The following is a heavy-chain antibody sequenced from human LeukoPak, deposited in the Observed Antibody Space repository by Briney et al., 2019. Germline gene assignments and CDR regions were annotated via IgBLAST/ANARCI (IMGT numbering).Heavy chain of an antibody. CDR2: IIPILGIA. CDR1: GGTFSSYT. V-gene: IGHV1-69*02. J-gene: IGHJ4*02. Sequence: SVKVSCKASGGTFSSYTISWVRQAPGQGLEWMGRIIPILGIANYAQKFQGRVTITADKSTSTAYMELSSLRSEDTAVYYCARSYDSSGYYYREEAYFDYWGQGTLVTVSS. CDR3: ARSYDSSGYYYREEAYFDY. D-gene: IGHD3-22*01.